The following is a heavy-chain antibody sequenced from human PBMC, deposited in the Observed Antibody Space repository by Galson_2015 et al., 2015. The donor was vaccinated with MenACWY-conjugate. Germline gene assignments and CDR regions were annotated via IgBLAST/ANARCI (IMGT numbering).Heavy chain of an antibody. Sequence: SLRLSCAGSRFRFGDYAMTWVRQAPGKGLEWISTISGSGGSTYYADSVKGRFTISRDNSKNTLFLQMTSLRADDTAIYYCAKDLRTIFQLVFDLWGQGTLVTVSS. J-gene: IGHJ4*02. CDR3: AKDLRTIFQLVFDL. D-gene: IGHD3-10*01. CDR1: RFRFGDYA. CDR2: ISGSGGST. V-gene: IGHV3-23*01.